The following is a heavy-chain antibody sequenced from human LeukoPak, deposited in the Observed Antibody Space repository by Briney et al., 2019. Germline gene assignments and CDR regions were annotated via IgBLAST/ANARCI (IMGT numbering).Heavy chain of an antibody. D-gene: IGHD2-2*02. CDR2: IGAYNGNT. J-gene: IGHJ6*02. Sequence: GASVKVSCKASGYTFTSYGISWVRQAPGQGLEWMGWIGAYNGNTNYAQKLQGRVTMTTDTSTSTAYMELGSLRSDDTAVYYCARDATLPAVISRYYYYGMDVWGQGTTVTVSS. CDR1: GYTFTSYG. CDR3: ARDATLPAVISRYYYYGMDV. V-gene: IGHV1-18*01.